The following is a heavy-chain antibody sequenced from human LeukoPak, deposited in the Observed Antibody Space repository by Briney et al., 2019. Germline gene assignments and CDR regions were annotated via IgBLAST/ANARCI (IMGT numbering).Heavy chain of an antibody. CDR2: IKQDGSEK. J-gene: IGHJ4*02. CDR3: ARGRLLDC. V-gene: IGHV3-7*01. D-gene: IGHD4-17*01. CDR1: GFTFSTHW. Sequence: PGGSLRLSCAASGFTFSTHWMSGVRQAPGKGLEWVANIKQDGSEKSYVDSVKGRFTISRDNAKNSLYLQMNSLRAADTAVYYCARGRLLDCWGQGTLVTVSS.